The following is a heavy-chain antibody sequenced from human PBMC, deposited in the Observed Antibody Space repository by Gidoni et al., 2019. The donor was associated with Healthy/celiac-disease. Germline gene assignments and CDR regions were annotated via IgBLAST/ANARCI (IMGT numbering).Heavy chain of an antibody. D-gene: IGHD2-2*01. CDR1: GGSISSSSYY. Sequence: QLQLQESGPGLVKPSETLSLPCTVSGGSISSSSYYWGWIRQPPGKGLGWIGGNDYSGSTYYNPSLKSRVTISVDTSKNQFSLKLSSVTAADTAVYYCASVKRYCSSTSCPNWFDPWGQGTLVTVSS. CDR2: NDYSGST. CDR3: ASVKRYCSSTSCPNWFDP. J-gene: IGHJ5*02. V-gene: IGHV4-39*01.